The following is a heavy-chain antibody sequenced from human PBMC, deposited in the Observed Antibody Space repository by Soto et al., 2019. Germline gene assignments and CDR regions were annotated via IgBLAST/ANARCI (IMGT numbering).Heavy chain of an antibody. J-gene: IGHJ4*02. V-gene: IGHV3-33*01. CDR1: GFTFSDYV. Sequence: QVQLVESGGGVVQPGRSLRLSCAASGFTFSDYVMHLVRQAPGTGLEWVAVICDRARDIFYSDSVKGRFTISRDNSKSTAYLQVNSLRGEDAAVYYCATGQGGQSGNFRFDNWGQGTLVTVSS. CDR3: ATGQGGQSGNFRFDN. D-gene: IGHD1-26*01. CDR2: ICDRARDI.